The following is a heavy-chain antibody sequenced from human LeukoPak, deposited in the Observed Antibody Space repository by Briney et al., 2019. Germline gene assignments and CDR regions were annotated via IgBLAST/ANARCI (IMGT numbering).Heavy chain of an antibody. V-gene: IGHV4-30-4*01. Sequence: SQTLSLTCTVSGGSISSGDYYWSWIRQPPGKGLEWIGYIYYSGSTYYNPSLKSRVTISVDTSKNQFFLKLSSVTAADTAVYYCARDSDYYYYGMDVWGQGTTVTVSS. CDR2: IYYSGST. J-gene: IGHJ6*02. CDR3: ARDSDYYYYGMDV. CDR1: GGSISSGDYY. D-gene: IGHD3-10*01.